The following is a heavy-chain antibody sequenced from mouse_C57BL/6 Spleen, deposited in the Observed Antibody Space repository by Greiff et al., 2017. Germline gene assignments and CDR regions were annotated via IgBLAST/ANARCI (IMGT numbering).Heavy chain of an antibody. CDR3: ARQDYYGSGAY. J-gene: IGHJ3*01. CDR1: GFTFSDYY. CDR2: ISNGGGST. V-gene: IGHV5-12*01. D-gene: IGHD1-1*01. Sequence: EVMLVESGGGLVQPGGSLKLSCAASGFTFSDYYMYWVRQTPEKRLEWVAYISNGGGSTYYPDTVKGRFTISRDNAKNTLYLQMSRLKSEDTAMYYCARQDYYGSGAYWGQGTLVTVSA.